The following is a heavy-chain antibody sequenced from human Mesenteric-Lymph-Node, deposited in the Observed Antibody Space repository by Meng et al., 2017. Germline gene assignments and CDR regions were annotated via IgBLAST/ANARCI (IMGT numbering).Heavy chain of an antibody. CDR1: GDSISSYY. CDR3: ARYYASGSSYFDY. J-gene: IGHJ4*02. Sequence: SETLSLTCTVSGDSISSYYWSWIRQPPGKGLEWIGYIYHSGGTRYNPSLRSRVTISVDTSKNQLSLNLNSVTAADTAVYYCARYYASGSSYFDYWGQGTLVTVSS. CDR2: IYHSGGT. V-gene: IGHV4-59*01. D-gene: IGHD3-10*01.